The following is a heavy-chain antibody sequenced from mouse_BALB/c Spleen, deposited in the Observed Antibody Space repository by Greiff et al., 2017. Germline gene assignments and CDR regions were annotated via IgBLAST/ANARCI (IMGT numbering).Heavy chain of an antibody. D-gene: IGHD2-5*01. V-gene: IGHV1S34*01. Sequence: LVKTGASVKISCKASGYSFTGYYMHWVKQSHGKSLEWIGYISCYNGATSYNQKFKGKATFTVDTSSSTAYMQFNSLTSEDSAVYYCARAPYSSYNAMDYWGQGTSVTVSS. J-gene: IGHJ4*01. CDR2: ISCYNGAT. CDR3: ARAPYSSYNAMDY. CDR1: GYSFTGYY.